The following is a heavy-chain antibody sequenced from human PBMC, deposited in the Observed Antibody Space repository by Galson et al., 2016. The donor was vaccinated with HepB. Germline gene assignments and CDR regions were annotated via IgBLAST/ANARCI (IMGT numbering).Heavy chain of an antibody. CDR1: GFTFSTYG. V-gene: IGHV3-30*18. Sequence: SLRLSCAASGFTFSTYGMHWVRQAPGKGLEWVAAISFDGRKTYFADFVKGRFTISRDNSNNTLFLQMNNLRPDDTAVHFCAKAAGYCSSPTCLTTPMDYWGQGMLVTVSS. CDR3: AKAAGYCSSPTCLTTPMDY. CDR2: ISFDGRKT. J-gene: IGHJ4*02. D-gene: IGHD2-2*01.